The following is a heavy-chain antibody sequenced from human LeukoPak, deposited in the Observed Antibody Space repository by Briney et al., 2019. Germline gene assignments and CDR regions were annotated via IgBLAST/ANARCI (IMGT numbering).Heavy chain of an antibody. J-gene: IGHJ5*02. Sequence: GASVKVSCKASGYTFTTYIMNWVRQAPGQGLEWMGWINTNTGNPTYAQGFTGRFVFSLDTSVSTAYLQISSLKAEDTAVYYCARDLGDIVVVPAAIGNWFDPWGQGTLVTVSS. CDR2: INTNTGNP. D-gene: IGHD2-2*01. CDR1: GYTFTTYI. CDR3: ARDLGDIVVVPAAIGNWFDP. V-gene: IGHV7-4-1*02.